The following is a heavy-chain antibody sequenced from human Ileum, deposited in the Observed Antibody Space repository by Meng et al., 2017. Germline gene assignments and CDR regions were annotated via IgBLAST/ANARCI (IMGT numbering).Heavy chain of an antibody. Sequence: VQLHECGPRLMKPSGTLPLTCAVSGTWWSWVRQPPGKGLEWIGEIFQSGRTNYNPSLKSRVTISIDKSKSQISLQLSAVTAADTAVYSCATSNDRDVYYLGYWGQGTLVTVSS. D-gene: IGHD3-22*01. CDR1: GTW. J-gene: IGHJ4*02. CDR2: IFQSGRT. V-gene: IGHV4-4*02. CDR3: ATSNDRDVYYLGY.